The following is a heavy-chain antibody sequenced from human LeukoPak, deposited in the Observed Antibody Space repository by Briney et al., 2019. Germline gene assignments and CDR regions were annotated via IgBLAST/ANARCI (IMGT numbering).Heavy chain of an antibody. CDR2: IKQDGSEK. V-gene: IGHV3-7*01. Sequence: GGSLRLSCAASGFTFSSYWMSWVRQAPGKGLEWVANIKQDGSEKYYVDSVKGRFTTSRDNAKNSLYLQMNSLRAEDTAVYYCAMGAYSSGRYEEAFDYWGQGTLVTVSS. CDR3: AMGAYSSGRYEEAFDY. D-gene: IGHD6-19*01. J-gene: IGHJ4*02. CDR1: GFTFSSYW.